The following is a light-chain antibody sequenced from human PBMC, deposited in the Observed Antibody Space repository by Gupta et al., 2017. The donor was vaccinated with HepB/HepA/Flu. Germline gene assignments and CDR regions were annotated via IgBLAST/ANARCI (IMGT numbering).Light chain of an antibody. CDR2: GAS. V-gene: IGKV3-20*01. CDR1: QSVSSSY. Sequence: EIVLTQSPGTLSLSPGERATLSCRASQSVSSSYLAWYQQKPGQALRLLIYGASSRATGIPDRFSGSGSGTDFTLTISRLEPEDFAVYYCQQYGSPLRTFGQGTKVEIK. CDR3: QQYGSPLRT. J-gene: IGKJ1*01.